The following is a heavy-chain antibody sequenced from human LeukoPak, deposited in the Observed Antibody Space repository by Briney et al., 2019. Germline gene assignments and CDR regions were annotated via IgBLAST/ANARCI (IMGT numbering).Heavy chain of an antibody. Sequence: PGRSLRLPCAASGFNFSSYGMHWVRQAPGKGLEWVAVISYDGSNKYYADSVKGRFTISRDNSKNTLYLQMNSLRAEDAAVYYCAKQDPTTVTTLGAFDIWGQGTMVTVSS. V-gene: IGHV3-30*18. CDR2: ISYDGSNK. D-gene: IGHD4-17*01. J-gene: IGHJ3*02. CDR3: AKQDPTTVTTLGAFDI. CDR1: GFNFSSYG.